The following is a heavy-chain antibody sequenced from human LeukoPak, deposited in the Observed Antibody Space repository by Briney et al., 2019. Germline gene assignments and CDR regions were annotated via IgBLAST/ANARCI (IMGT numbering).Heavy chain of an antibody. CDR2: IYTSGST. J-gene: IGHJ5*02. D-gene: IGHD2-2*01. CDR3: ARDSRYCSSTSCYPNWFDP. Sequence: PSETLSLTCTVSGGSISSYYWSWIRQPAGKGLEWIGRIYTSGSTNYNPSLKGRVTMSVDTSKNQFSLKLSSVTAADTAVYYCARDSRYCSSTSCYPNWFDPWGQGTLVTVSS. V-gene: IGHV4-4*07. CDR1: GGSISSYY.